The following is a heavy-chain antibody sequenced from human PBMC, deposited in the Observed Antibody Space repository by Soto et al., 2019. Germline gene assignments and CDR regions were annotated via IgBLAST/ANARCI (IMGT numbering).Heavy chain of an antibody. D-gene: IGHD3-10*01. V-gene: IGHV4-34*01. CDR1: GGSFSGYY. CDR3: ARGGSNYYGSGRRQNWFDP. CDR2: INHRGFT. J-gene: IGHJ5*02. Sequence: SLTCAVYGGSFSGYYWSWIRQPPGEGLEWIGEINHRGFTNYNPSLKCAVTISVDTSKNQFSLKLSSVIAADTAVYYCARGGSNYYGSGRRQNWFDPWGQGTLVTVSS.